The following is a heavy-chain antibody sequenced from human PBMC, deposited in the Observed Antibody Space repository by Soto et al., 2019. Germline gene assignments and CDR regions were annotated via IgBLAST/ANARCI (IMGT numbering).Heavy chain of an antibody. CDR1: GGSFSGYY. D-gene: IGHD3-10*01. V-gene: IGHV4-34*01. CDR2: INHSGST. CDR3: ARGRLDYYGSGSYYKVYYYYGMDV. Sequence: SETLSLTCAVYGGSFSGYYWSWIRQPPGKGLEWIGEINHSGSTNYNPSLKSRVTISVDTSKNQFSLKLSSVTAADTAVYYFARGRLDYYGSGSYYKVYYYYGMDVWGQGTTVTVSS. J-gene: IGHJ6*02.